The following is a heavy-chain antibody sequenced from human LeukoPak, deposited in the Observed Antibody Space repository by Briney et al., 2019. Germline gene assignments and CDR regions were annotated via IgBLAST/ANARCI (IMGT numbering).Heavy chain of an antibody. Sequence: PGRSLRLSCAASGFTFSNYGMHWVRQAPGKGLEWVAVIWYDGSNKYYGDSVKGRFTISRDNSKNTLYLQMNSLRAEDTAVYYCARFCSGGSCYVGVDYWGQGTLVTVSS. V-gene: IGHV3-33*01. CDR3: ARFCSGGSCYVGVDY. J-gene: IGHJ4*02. CDR1: GFTFSNYG. D-gene: IGHD2-15*01. CDR2: IWYDGSNK.